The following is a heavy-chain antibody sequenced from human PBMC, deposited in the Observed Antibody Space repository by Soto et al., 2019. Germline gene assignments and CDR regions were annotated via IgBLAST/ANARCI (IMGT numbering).Heavy chain of an antibody. V-gene: IGHV1-18*01. CDR3: ARFYDSGSCPYDY. CDR1: GYTFTTYG. CDR2: INAYTGNT. D-gene: IGHD3-10*01. Sequence: QVQVVQSGAEVKEPGASVEVACKASGYTFTTYGISWVRQAPGQGLEWIGWINAYTGNTNYAQKLQGRVTMTTDTSTSTAYMELSSLRSDDTAVYYCARFYDSGSCPYDYWGQRTMVTLSA. J-gene: IGHJ4*02.